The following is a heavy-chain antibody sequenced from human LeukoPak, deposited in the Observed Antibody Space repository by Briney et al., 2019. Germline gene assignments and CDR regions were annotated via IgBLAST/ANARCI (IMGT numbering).Heavy chain of an antibody. V-gene: IGHV4-59*01. CDR1: GGSISIYY. J-gene: IGHJ4*02. Sequence: SETLSLTCTVSGGSISIYYWTWIRQPPGKGLEWIGSIYNSGSTTYNPSLKSRVTISGDTSKNQFSLKLSSVTAADTAVYYCTRDRELGFWGQGTLVTVSS. CDR2: IYNSGST. CDR3: TRDRELGF. D-gene: IGHD1-26*01.